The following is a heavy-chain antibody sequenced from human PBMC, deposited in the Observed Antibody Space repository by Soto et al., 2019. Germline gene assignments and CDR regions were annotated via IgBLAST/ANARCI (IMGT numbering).Heavy chain of an antibody. Sequence: GGSLRLSCAASGFTFSSYAMSWVRQAPGKGLEWVSAISGSGGSTYYADSVKGRFTISRDSSKNTLYLQMNSLRAEDTAVYYCAKADYSNNRSYLAGILSSALGYYYGMDVWGQGTTVTVSS. V-gene: IGHV3-23*01. CDR2: ISGSGGST. J-gene: IGHJ6*02. D-gene: IGHD4-4*01. CDR1: GFTFSSYA. CDR3: AKADYSNNRSYLAGILSSALGYYYGMDV.